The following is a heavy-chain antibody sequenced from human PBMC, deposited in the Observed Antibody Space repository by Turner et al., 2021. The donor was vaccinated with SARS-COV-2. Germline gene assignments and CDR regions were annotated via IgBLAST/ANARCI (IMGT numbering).Heavy chain of an antibody. D-gene: IGHD2-15*01. Sequence: EVQLLESGGGLVQPGGSLRLPCAASGFTFSNYAMTWVRQAPGTRLEWVSSISDNSFSTYYADSVKGRFTISRDNSRNTLYLQMNGLRAEDTAIYYCAKGRWWFDPWGQGTLVTVSS. CDR1: GFTFSNYA. CDR3: AKGRWWFDP. CDR2: ISDNSFST. V-gene: IGHV3-23*01. J-gene: IGHJ5*02.